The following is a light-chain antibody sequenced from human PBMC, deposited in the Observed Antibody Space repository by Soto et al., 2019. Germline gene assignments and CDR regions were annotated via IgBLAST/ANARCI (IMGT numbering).Light chain of an antibody. V-gene: IGKV2-28*01. CDR2: LGS. CDR1: QSLLHSNGYNY. J-gene: IGKJ4*01. CDR3: MQDLQRAT. Sequence: DILMTQSPLSLPVTPGEPASISCSSSQSLLHSNGYNYLDWYLQKPGQSPQLLIYLGSNRASGVPDRFSGSGSGTDFTLKISRVEAEDVGVYYCMQDLQRATFGGGTTVDIK.